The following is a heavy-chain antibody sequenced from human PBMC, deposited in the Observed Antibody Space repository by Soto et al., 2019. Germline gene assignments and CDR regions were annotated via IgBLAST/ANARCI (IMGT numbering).Heavy chain of an antibody. CDR1: GGTFSSYA. CDR2: IIPIFGTA. CDR3: ERRRVIVVVPADPDDFDI. J-gene: IGHJ3*02. V-gene: IGHV1-69*01. Sequence: QVQLVQSGAEVKKPGSSVKVSCKASGGTFSSYAISWVRQAPGQGLEWMGGIIPIFGTANYAQKFQGRVTITADEATSTAYMELSSLRYEATAVYYCERRRVIVVVPADPDDFDIWGQGTMVTVSS. D-gene: IGHD2-2*01.